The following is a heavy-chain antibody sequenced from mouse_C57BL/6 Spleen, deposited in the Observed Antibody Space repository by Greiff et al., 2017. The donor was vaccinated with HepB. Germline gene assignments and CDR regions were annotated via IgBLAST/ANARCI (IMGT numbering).Heavy chain of an antibody. CDR2: INPNNGGT. D-gene: IGHD1-1*01. V-gene: IGHV1-22*01. J-gene: IGHJ1*03. CDR1: GYTFTDYN. Sequence: VQLKESGPELVKPGASVKMSCKASGYTFTDYNMHWVKQSHGKSLEWIGYINPNNGGTSYNQKFKGKATLTVNKSSSTAYMELRSLTSEDSAVYYCARGYYGSSYEYFDVWGTGTTVTVSS. CDR3: ARGYYGSSYEYFDV.